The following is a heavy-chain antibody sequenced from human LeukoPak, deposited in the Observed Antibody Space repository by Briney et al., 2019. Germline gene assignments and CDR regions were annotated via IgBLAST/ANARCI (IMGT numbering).Heavy chain of an antibody. CDR1: GGTFSSYA. CDR2: IIPIFGTA. Sequence: SVKVSCKASGGTFSSYAISWVRQAPGQGLEWMGGIIPIFGTANYAQKFQGRVTITADKSTSTAYMELSSLRSEDTAVYYRARGASGYDFSLGYWGQGTLVTVSS. J-gene: IGHJ4*02. V-gene: IGHV1-69*06. D-gene: IGHD5-12*01. CDR3: ARGASGYDFSLGY.